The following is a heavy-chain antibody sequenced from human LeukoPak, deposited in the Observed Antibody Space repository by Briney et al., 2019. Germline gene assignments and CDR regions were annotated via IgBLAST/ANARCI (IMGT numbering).Heavy chain of an antibody. J-gene: IGHJ4*02. CDR1: GYSINSGFY. CDR2: IYHSGST. CDR3: ARGVGLTQGGAFDF. V-gene: IGHV4-38-2*02. D-gene: IGHD3-16*01. Sequence: SETLSLTCTVSGYSINSGFYWGWIRQPPGKGLEWIGSIYHSGSTHYKSSLKSRVTISVDTSKNQSSLKLTSVTAADTAVYYCARGVGLTQGGAFDFWGQGTLVTVSS.